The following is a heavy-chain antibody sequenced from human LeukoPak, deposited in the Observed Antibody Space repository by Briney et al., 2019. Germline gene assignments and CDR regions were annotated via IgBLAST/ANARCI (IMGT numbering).Heavy chain of an antibody. CDR2: INHSGST. Sequence: SETLSLTCTVSGGSISSSSSYWSWIRQPPGKGLEWIGEINHSGSTNYNPSLKSRVTISVDTSKNQFSLKLSSVTAADTAVYYCARREDYYDSSGYLGWGQGTLVTVSS. CDR3: ARREDYYDSSGYLG. J-gene: IGHJ4*02. CDR1: GGSISSSSSY. D-gene: IGHD3-22*01. V-gene: IGHV4-39*07.